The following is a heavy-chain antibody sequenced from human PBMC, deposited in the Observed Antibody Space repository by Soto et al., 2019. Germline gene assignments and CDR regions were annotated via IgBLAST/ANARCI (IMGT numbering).Heavy chain of an antibody. CDR2: ISAYNGNT. CDR3: ARAHASEWELSHDDFDI. D-gene: IGHD1-26*01. CDR1: GYTFTSYG. V-gene: IGHV1-18*01. J-gene: IGHJ3*02. Sequence: ASVKVSCKASGYTFTSYGISWVRQAPGQGLEWMGWISAYNGNTNYAQKLQGRVTMTTDTSTSTAYMELRSLTSDDTAVYYCARAHASEWELSHDDFDIWGQGTMVTVSS.